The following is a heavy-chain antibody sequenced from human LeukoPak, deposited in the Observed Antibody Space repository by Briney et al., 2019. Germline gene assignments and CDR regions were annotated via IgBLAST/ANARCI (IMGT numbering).Heavy chain of an antibody. Sequence: ASVKVSCKASGYTFISYGISWVRQAPGQGLEWMGWISAYNGNTNYAQKLQGRVTMTTDTSTSTAYMELRSLRSDDTAVYYCARISYSSGYATFDYWGQGTLVTVSS. CDR2: ISAYNGNT. V-gene: IGHV1-18*01. J-gene: IGHJ4*02. D-gene: IGHD3-22*01. CDR3: ARISYSSGYATFDY. CDR1: GYTFISYG.